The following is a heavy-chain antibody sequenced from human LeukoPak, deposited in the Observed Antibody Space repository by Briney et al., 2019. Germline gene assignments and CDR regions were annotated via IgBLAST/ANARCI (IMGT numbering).Heavy chain of an antibody. D-gene: IGHD2-2*01. CDR3: AKAGIYCSSTSCYYYMDV. J-gene: IGHJ6*03. CDR2: IRYDGSNK. CDR1: GFTYSSYG. Sequence: PGGSLRLSCAASGFTYSSYGMHWVRQAPGKGLEWVAFIRYDGSNKYYADSVKGRFTISRDNSRNTLYLQMNSLRAEDTAVYYCAKAGIYCSSTSCYYYMDVWGKGTTVTISS. V-gene: IGHV3-30*02.